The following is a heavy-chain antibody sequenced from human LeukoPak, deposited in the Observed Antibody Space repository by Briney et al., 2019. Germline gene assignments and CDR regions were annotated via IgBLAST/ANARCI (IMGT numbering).Heavy chain of an antibody. CDR2: IFYTGTT. CDR1: GGSISSGGYY. V-gene: IGHV4-31*03. Sequence: PSQTLSLTCTVSGGSISSGGYYWSWIRQLPGKGLEWIGYIFYTGTTYHNPSLKSRVSISVDTSNNQFSLKLTSVTAADTAVYYCAREVIAAITDYGDSYHYYGMDVWGKGTTVTVSS. D-gene: IGHD4-17*01. CDR3: AREVIAAITDYGDSYHYYGMDV. J-gene: IGHJ6*04.